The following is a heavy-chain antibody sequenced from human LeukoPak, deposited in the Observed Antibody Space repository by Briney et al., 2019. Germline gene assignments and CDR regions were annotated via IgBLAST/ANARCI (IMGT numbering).Heavy chain of an antibody. J-gene: IGHJ4*02. V-gene: IGHV1-24*01. CDR3: ATVRPGDFWSGYLYY. Sequence: GASVKVSCKASGGTLSSYAISWVRQAPGKGLEWMGGFDPEGGETIYAQKFQGRVTMTEDTSTDTAYMELSSLRSEDTAVYYCATVRPGDFWSGYLYYWGQGTLVTVSS. CDR1: GGTLSSYA. D-gene: IGHD3-3*01. CDR2: FDPEGGET.